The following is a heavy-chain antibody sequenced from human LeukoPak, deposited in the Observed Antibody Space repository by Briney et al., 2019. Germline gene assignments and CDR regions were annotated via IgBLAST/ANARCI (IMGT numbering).Heavy chain of an antibody. CDR1: GFTFSGYW. V-gene: IGHV3-74*01. CDR2: INSDGSST. Sequence: GGSLRLSCAASGFTFSGYWMHWVRQAPGKGLVWVSRINSDGSSTTYADSVKGRFTLSRDNAKNTLYLQMNSLRAEDTAVYYCARDRAYSYGEFDYWSQGTLVSVSS. J-gene: IGHJ4*02. D-gene: IGHD5-18*01. CDR3: ARDRAYSYGEFDY.